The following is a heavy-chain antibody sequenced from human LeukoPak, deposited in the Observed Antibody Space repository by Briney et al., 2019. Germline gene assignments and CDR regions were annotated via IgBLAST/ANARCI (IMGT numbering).Heavy chain of an antibody. J-gene: IGHJ3*02. V-gene: IGHV6-1*01. Sequence: SQTLSPTCAISGDSVSSNSAAWNWIGQSPSRGLEWLGRTYYRSKWYNYYAVSVKSRITINPDTSKNQFSLQLNSVTPEDTAVYYCARVVVGAQETDAFDIWGQGTMVTVSS. CDR3: ARVVVGAQETDAFDI. CDR2: TYYRSKWYN. D-gene: IGHD2-15*01. CDR1: GDSVSSNSAA.